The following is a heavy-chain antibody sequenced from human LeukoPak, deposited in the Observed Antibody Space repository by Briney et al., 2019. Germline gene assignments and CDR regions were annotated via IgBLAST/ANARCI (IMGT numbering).Heavy chain of an antibody. CDR2: INPNSGGT. V-gene: IGHV1-2*02. CDR1: GYTFTGYY. Sequence: ASVKVSCKASGYTFTGYYMHWVRQAPGQGLEWMGWINPNSGGTNYAQKFQGRVTMTRDTSISTAYMELSRLRSDDTAVYYCARDRAFYYGMDVWGQGTTVTVSS. J-gene: IGHJ6*02. CDR3: ARDRAFYYGMDV. D-gene: IGHD3-10*01.